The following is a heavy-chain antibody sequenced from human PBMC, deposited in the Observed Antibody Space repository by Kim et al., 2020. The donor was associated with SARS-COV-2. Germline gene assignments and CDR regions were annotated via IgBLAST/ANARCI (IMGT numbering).Heavy chain of an antibody. CDR2: IYYSGST. CDR1: GGSISSSSYY. D-gene: IGHD3-22*01. J-gene: IGHJ4*02. CDR3: ARHYGRSYYYDSSGYYQTFDY. Sequence: SETLSLTCTVSGGSISSSSYYWGWIRQPPGKGLEWIESIYYSGSTYYNPSLKSRVTISVDTSKNQFSLKLSSVTAADTAVYYCARHYGRSYYYDSSGYYQTFDYWGQGTLVTVSS. V-gene: IGHV4-39*01.